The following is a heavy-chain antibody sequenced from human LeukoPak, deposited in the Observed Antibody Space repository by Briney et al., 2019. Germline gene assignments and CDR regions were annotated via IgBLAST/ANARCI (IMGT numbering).Heavy chain of an antibody. CDR2: ISGSGGST. CDR1: GFTFSSSA. J-gene: IGHJ5*02. V-gene: IGHV3-23*01. CDR3: AKGDSGSYYDNWFDP. D-gene: IGHD1-26*01. Sequence: GGSLRLSCAASGFTFSSSAMSWVRQAPGKGLEWVSSISGSGGSTYYADSVKGRFTISRDNSKNTLYLQMNSLRTEDTAFYYCAKGDSGSYYDNWFDPWGQGTLVTVSS.